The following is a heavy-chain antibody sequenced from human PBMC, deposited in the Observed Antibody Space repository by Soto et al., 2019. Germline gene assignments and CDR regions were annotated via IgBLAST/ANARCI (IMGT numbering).Heavy chain of an antibody. CDR1: GFTVSSNY. CDR2: IYSGGST. J-gene: IGHJ3*02. Sequence: GGSLRLSCAASGFTVSSNYMSWVRQAPGKGLEWVSVIYSGGSTYYADSGKGRFTISRHNSKNTLYLQMNSLRAEDTAVYYCASYGDYVSGKDAFDIWGQGTMVTVSS. V-gene: IGHV3-53*04. D-gene: IGHD4-17*01. CDR3: ASYGDYVSGKDAFDI.